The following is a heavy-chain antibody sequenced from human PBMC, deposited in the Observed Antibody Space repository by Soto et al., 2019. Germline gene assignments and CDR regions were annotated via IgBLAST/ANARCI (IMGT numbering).Heavy chain of an antibody. CDR2: IYYSGST. V-gene: IGHV4-39*01. D-gene: IGHD6-13*01. CDR3: ASEGYSSSSYDGDY. CDR1: GGSISSSSYY. J-gene: IGHJ4*02. Sequence: QLQLQESGPGLVKPSETLSLTCTVSGGSISSSSYYWGWIRQPPGKGLEWIGSIYYSGSTYYNPSLKSRVTISVDTSKNQFSLKLSSVTAADTAVYFCASEGYSSSSYDGDYWGQGTLVTVSS.